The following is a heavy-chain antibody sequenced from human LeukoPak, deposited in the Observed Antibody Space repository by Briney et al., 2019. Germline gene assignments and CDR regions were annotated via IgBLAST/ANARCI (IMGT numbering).Heavy chain of an antibody. D-gene: IGHD3-22*01. J-gene: IGHJ5*02. CDR1: GGSISSYY. V-gene: IGHV4-59*01. CDR2: IYYSGST. Sequence: TSETLSLTCTVSGGSISSYYWSWIRQPPGKGLEWIGYIYYSGSTNYNPSLKSRVTISVDTSKNQFSLKLSSVTAADTAVYYCARGVSPTYYYDSSGRKGWFDPWGQGTLVTVSS. CDR3: ARGVSPTYYYDSSGRKGWFDP.